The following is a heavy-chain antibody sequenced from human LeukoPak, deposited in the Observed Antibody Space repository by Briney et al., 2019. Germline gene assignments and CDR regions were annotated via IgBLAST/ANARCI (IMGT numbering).Heavy chain of an antibody. CDR1: GFTSSSYS. V-gene: IGHV3-21*01. Sequence: GGSLRLSCAASGFTSSSYSMNWVRQAPGKGLEWVSSISSSSSYIYYADSVKGRFTISRDNAKNSLYLQMNSLRAEDTAVYYCARPYCSSTSCYNPPYYYYYYMDVWGKGTTVTVSS. J-gene: IGHJ6*03. D-gene: IGHD2-2*02. CDR2: ISSSSSYI. CDR3: ARPYCSSTSCYNPPYYYYYYMDV.